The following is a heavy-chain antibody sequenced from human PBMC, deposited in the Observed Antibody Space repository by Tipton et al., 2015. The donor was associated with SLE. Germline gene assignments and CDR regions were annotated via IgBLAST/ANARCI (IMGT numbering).Heavy chain of an antibody. CDR1: GGSISSGGYY. CDR3: ARGGGSYYDY. V-gene: IGHV4-31*03. D-gene: IGHD1-26*01. Sequence: TLSLTCTVSGGSISSGGYYWSWIRQHPGKGLEWIGYSYYSGSTYYNPTLKSRVTISVDTSKNQFYLRVNSVTAADTAVYYCARGGGSYYDYWGQGTLVTVSS. CDR2: SYYSGST. J-gene: IGHJ4*02.